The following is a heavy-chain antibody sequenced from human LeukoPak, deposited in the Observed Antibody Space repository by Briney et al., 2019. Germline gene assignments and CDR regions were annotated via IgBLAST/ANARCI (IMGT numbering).Heavy chain of an antibody. Sequence: GGSLRLSCAVFGFTASSNYMSWVRQAPGKGLEWVSVIYSGGSTYYADSVKGRFTISRDNSKNTLYLQMNSLRAEDTAVYYCARARYDSSGYSADFWDYWGQGTLVTVSS. CDR1: GFTASSNY. D-gene: IGHD3-22*01. CDR3: ARARYDSSGYSADFWDY. V-gene: IGHV3-66*01. CDR2: IYSGGST. J-gene: IGHJ4*02.